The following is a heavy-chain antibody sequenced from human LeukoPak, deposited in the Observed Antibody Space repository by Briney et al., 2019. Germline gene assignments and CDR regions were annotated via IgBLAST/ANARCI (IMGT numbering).Heavy chain of an antibody. V-gene: IGHV1-18*01. CDR3: ARALQLRYFDWLPTDYGVDV. Sequence: ASVKVSCKASGYTFTSYGISWVRQAPGQGLEWMGWISAYNGNTNYAQKLQGRVTMTTDTSTSTAYMELRSLRSDDTAVYYCARALQLRYFDWLPTDYGVDVWGQGTTVTGSS. CDR1: GYTFTSYG. CDR2: ISAYNGNT. J-gene: IGHJ6*02. D-gene: IGHD3-9*01.